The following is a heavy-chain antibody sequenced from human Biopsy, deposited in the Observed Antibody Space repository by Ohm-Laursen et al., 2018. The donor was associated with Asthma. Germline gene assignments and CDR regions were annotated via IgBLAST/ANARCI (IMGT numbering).Heavy chain of an antibody. CDR1: GFTFDDYG. V-gene: IGHV3-9*01. J-gene: IGHJ4*02. Sequence: SLRLSCAATGFTFDDYGMHWVRQAPGKGLEWASGISWNSGSIGYADSVKGRFTISRDNAKNSLYLQMNSLRVEDTALYYCAKATLGDIGKDYWGQGTLVTVSS. CDR3: AKATLGDIGKDY. D-gene: IGHD2-21*01. CDR2: ISWNSGSI.